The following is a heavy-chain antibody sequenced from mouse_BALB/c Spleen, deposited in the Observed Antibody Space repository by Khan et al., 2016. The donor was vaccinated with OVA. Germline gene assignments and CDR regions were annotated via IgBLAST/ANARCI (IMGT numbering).Heavy chain of an antibody. Sequence: EVKLVESGGGLVKPGGSLKLSCAASGFTFSNYGVSWVRQTPEKRLEWVASISSGDTTYYPDSVKGRFTISRDNARNILYLQLSSLRSADTAMYYCASAYWFAYWGQGTLVTVSA. CDR1: GFTFSNYG. CDR3: ASAYWFAY. J-gene: IGHJ3*01. V-gene: IGHV5-6-5*01. CDR2: ISSGDTT.